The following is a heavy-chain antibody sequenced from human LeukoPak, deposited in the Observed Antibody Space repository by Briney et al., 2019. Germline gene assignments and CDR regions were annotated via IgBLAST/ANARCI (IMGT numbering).Heavy chain of an antibody. D-gene: IGHD3-3*01. J-gene: IGHJ4*02. CDR1: GYTFTSYY. CDR3: AREAIFGVVREYYFDY. CDR2: INPSGGTT. Sequence: GASVKVSCKASGYTFTSYYMHWVRQAPGQGLEWMGVINPSGGTTTYAQNFQGRVTMTRDTSTITVYMELSSLRSDDTAVYYCAREAIFGVVREYYFDYWGQGTLVTVS. V-gene: IGHV1-46*01.